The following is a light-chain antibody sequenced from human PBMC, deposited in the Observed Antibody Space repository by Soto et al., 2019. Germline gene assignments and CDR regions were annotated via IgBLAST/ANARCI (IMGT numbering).Light chain of an antibody. CDR1: QSISNY. J-gene: IGKJ5*01. CDR2: GAS. V-gene: IGKV1-39*01. Sequence: DIQMTQSTSSLSASVGDRVTTTCRASQSISNYLNWYQQKPGKAPKLLIYGASSLQSGVPSRFGGSGAGTDFTLTISSLQPEDFATYYCQQYNSYPITFGQGRLLEV. CDR3: QQYNSYPIT.